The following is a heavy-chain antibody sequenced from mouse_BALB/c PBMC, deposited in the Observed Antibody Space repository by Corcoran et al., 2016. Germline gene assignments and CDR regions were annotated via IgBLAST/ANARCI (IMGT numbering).Heavy chain of an antibody. CDR2: ILPGSGST. CDR3: ARRKDDYDEDLAY. Sequence: QVQLQQSGAELMKPGASVKISCKATGYTFSSYWIEWVKQRPGHGLEWIGEILPGSGSTNYNEKFKGKATFTADTSSNTAYMQLSSLTSEDSAVYYCARRKDDYDEDLAYWGQGTLVTVSA. V-gene: IGHV1-9*01. D-gene: IGHD2-4*01. J-gene: IGHJ3*01. CDR1: GYTFSSYW.